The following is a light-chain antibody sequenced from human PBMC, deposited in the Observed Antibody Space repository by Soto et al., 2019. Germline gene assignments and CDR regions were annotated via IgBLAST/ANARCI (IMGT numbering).Light chain of an antibody. V-gene: IGKV3-20*01. J-gene: IGKJ1*01. CDR3: QQYCSSAWT. Sequence: EIVLTQSPGTLSLSPGERATLSCRASQSVSSSYLAWYQKKPGKAPRLLIYGASSRATGIPDRFSGSGSGTNFTLTISIVEPEDFEVYYCQQYCSSAWTLSQGIKVEIK. CDR1: QSVSSSY. CDR2: GAS.